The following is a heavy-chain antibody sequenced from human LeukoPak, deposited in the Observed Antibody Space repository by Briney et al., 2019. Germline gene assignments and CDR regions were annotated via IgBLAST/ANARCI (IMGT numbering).Heavy chain of an antibody. J-gene: IGHJ4*02. V-gene: IGHV4-31*03. D-gene: IGHD4-17*01. CDR1: GGSISSGGYY. CDR2: NYYSGTT. Sequence: SQTLSLTCTVSGGSISSGGYYWSWIRQHPGKDLEWIGYNYYSGTTYYNPSLKSRVTISVDTSMNQFSLKLSSVTAADTAVYYCAKYGDYAFDYWGQGTLVTVSS. CDR3: AKYGDYAFDY.